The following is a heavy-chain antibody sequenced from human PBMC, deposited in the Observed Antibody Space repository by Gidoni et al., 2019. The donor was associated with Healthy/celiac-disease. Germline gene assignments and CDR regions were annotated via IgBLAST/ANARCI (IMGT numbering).Heavy chain of an antibody. CDR3: ARGTNWNRRGNWFDP. V-gene: IGHV3-7*03. J-gene: IGHJ5*02. Sequence: EVQLVESGGGLVQPGGSLRLSCASSGFTCSRYWMSWVRQAPGKGLEWVANIKQDGSEKYYVDSVKGRFTISRDNAKNSLYLQMNSLRAEDTAVYYCARGTNWNRRGNWFDPWGQGTLVTVSS. D-gene: IGHD1-1*01. CDR2: IKQDGSEK. CDR1: GFTCSRYW.